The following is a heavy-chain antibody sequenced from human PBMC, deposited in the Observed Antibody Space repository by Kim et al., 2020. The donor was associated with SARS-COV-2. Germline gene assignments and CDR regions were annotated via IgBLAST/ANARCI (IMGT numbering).Heavy chain of an antibody. CDR1: GGSISSSSYY. CDR3: ARDDSSGYSGIFDY. D-gene: IGHD3-22*01. J-gene: IGHJ4*02. V-gene: IGHV4-39*02. CDR2: IYYSGST. Sequence: SETLSLTCTVSGGSISSSSYYWGWIRQPPGKGLEWIGSIYYSGSTYYNPSLKSRVTISVDTSKNQFSLKLSSVTAADTAVYYCARDDSSGYSGIFDYWGQGTLVTVSS.